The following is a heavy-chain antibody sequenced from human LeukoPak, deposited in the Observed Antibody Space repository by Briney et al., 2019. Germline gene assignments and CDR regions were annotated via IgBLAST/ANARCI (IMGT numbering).Heavy chain of an antibody. J-gene: IGHJ4*02. D-gene: IGHD1-26*01. V-gene: IGHV3-48*01. CDR3: ARELSGEPLPVDY. CDR2: VSRSTSNI. CDR1: GFTSSSYR. Sequence: GGSLRLSCAASGFTSSSYRMNWVRQAPGKGLEWVSYVSRSTSNIYYADSVKGRFTISRDNAKNSLYLQMNSLRAEDTAVYYCARELSGEPLPVDYWGQGTLVTVSS.